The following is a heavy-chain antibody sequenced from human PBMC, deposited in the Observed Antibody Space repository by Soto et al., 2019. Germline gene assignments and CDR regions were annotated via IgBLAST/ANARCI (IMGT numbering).Heavy chain of an antibody. D-gene: IGHD3-10*01. CDR3: ARVRGGDTHVFDF. Sequence: QLHLHESGPGLVKPSETLSLSCSVSGDSITRSGFYWAWIRRPPGKELEWIGSMYHTGSTYYKPSLESRLTMSVDTSKSQFSLRLTSMTAADAGVYFCARVRGGDTHVFDFWGQGARATVSS. CDR1: GDSITRSGFY. CDR2: MYHTGST. J-gene: IGHJ4*02. V-gene: IGHV4-39*01.